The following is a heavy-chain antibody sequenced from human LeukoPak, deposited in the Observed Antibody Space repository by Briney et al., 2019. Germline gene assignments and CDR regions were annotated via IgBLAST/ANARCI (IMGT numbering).Heavy chain of an antibody. CDR1: GGSISSSSYY. Sequence: SETLSLTCTVSGGSISSSSYYWGWIRQPPGKGLEWIGSIYYSGSTYYNPSLKSRVTISVDTSKNQFSLKLSSVTAADTAVYYCARQYCSSTSCYDDYWGQGTLVTVSP. D-gene: IGHD2-2*01. V-gene: IGHV4-39*01. J-gene: IGHJ4*02. CDR3: ARQYCSSTSCYDDY. CDR2: IYYSGST.